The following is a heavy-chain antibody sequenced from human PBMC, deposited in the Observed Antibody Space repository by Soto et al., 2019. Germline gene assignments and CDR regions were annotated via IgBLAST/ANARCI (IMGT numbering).Heavy chain of an antibody. CDR2: IYYSGST. CDR1: GGSISSYY. CDR3: AHSSGWYYFDY. Sequence: PSETLSLTCTVSGGSISSYYWSWIRQPPGKGLEWIGYIYYSGSTNYTPSLKSRVTISVDTSKNQFSLKLSSVTAADTAVYYCAHSSGWYYFDYWGQGTLVTVSS. V-gene: IGHV4-59*01. D-gene: IGHD6-19*01. J-gene: IGHJ4*02.